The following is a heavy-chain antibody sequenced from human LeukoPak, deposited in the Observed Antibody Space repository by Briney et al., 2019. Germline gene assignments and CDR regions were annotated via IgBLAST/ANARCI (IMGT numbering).Heavy chain of an antibody. CDR3: ARPPSRGYSSSFEY. CDR2: IYPDESNI. J-gene: IGHJ4*02. V-gene: IGHV5-51*01. D-gene: IGHD2-2*03. Sequence: GESLKISCKGSGYSFATYWIAWVRQIPGKGLEWMGIIYPDESNIRYSPSSQGQVTISADKSISTAYLQWSSLKASDTAIYYCARPPSRGYSSSFEYWGQGTLVTVSS. CDR1: GYSFATYW.